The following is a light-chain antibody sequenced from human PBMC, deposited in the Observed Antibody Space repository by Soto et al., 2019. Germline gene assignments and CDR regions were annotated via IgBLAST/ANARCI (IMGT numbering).Light chain of an antibody. CDR3: SSHAGRNTGV. V-gene: IGLV2-8*01. CDR2: DVN. CDR1: SSDVGGYKD. Sequence: QSALTHPPAASGAPGQSVTISCTGSSSDVGGYKDVPWYQQHPGKAPKLLIHDVNQRPSGVPDRFSGYKSGNTAPLTVSGLQDEDEADYYCSSHAGRNTGVFGGGTKLTVL. J-gene: IGLJ3*02.